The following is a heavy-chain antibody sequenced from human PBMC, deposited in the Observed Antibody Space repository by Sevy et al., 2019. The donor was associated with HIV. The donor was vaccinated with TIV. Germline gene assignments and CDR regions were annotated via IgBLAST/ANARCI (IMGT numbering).Heavy chain of an antibody. Sequence: GGSLRLSCAASGFTFNTHAMNWVRQAPGKGLEWVSVIFSGGSTYYADSVKGRFTISRDNSRNTLSLQMNSLRAEDTAVYYCARGMILEGSWCGMDVWGQGTTVTVSS. CDR2: IFSGGST. CDR3: ARGMILEGSWCGMDV. D-gene: IGHD3-3*01. J-gene: IGHJ6*02. CDR1: GFTFNTHA. V-gene: IGHV3-53*01.